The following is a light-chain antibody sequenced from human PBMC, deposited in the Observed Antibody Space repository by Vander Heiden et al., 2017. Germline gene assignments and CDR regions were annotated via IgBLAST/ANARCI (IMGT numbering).Light chain of an antibody. V-gene: IGKV3-15*01. Sequence: PATLSVSPGERATLSCRASQSVSSNLAWYQQKPGQAPRLLIYGASTRATGIPARFSGSGYGKEFTLTISSRQSEDFAVYYCQQHNNWPSITFGRGTKVDIK. CDR1: QSVSSN. CDR2: GAS. CDR3: QQHNNWPSIT. J-gene: IGKJ4*01.